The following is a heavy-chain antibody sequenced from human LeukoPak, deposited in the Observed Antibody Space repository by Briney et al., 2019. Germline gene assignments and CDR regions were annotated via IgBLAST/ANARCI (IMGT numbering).Heavy chain of an antibody. D-gene: IGHD6-13*01. CDR2: IIPIFGTA. CDR1: GGTFSSYA. J-gene: IGHJ5*02. Sequence: GASVKVSCKASGGTFSSYAISWVRQAPGQGLEWMGGIIPIFGTANYAQKFQGRVTITADESTSTAYMELSSLRSEDTAVYYCARDRSQQLVVFWFDPWGQGTLVTVSS. CDR3: ARDRSQQLVVFWFDP. V-gene: IGHV1-69*13.